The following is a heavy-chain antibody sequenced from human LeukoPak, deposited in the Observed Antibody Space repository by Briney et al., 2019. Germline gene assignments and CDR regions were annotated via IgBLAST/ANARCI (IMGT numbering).Heavy chain of an antibody. J-gene: IGHJ4*02. Sequence: ASVKVSCKASGYTFTSYAMSWVRQAPGKGLEWVSAISGSGGSTYYADSVKGRFTISRDNSKNTLYLQMNSLRAEDTAVYYCAKDQSSSWDGYYFDYWGQGTLVTVSS. V-gene: IGHV3-23*01. CDR3: AKDQSSSWDGYYFDY. CDR2: ISGSGGST. CDR1: GYTFTSYA. D-gene: IGHD6-13*01.